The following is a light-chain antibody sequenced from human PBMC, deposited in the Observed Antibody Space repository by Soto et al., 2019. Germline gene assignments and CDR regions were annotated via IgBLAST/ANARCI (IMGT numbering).Light chain of an antibody. Sequence: EIVLTQSPGSLSLSLGERATLSGRASQSVDSAFFAWYQQKPGQPPRLLMYDASRRGTGIPDKFSSSGSGTDFTLTISRLEPEDFAVYYGQQYASSLTFGQGTKVEI. V-gene: IGKV3-20*01. CDR3: QQYASSLT. J-gene: IGKJ1*01. CDR1: QSVDSAF. CDR2: DAS.